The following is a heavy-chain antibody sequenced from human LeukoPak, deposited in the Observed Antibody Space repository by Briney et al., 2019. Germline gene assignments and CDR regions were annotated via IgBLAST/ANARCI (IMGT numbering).Heavy chain of an antibody. CDR3: ARQYQLLGYFGD. CDR2: IYYSGST. Sequence: SETLSLTCTVSGGSISSSSYYWGWIRQPPGKGLEWIGSIYYSGSTYYNPSLKSRVTISVDTSKNQFSLKLSSVTATDTAVYYCARQYQLLGYFGDWGQGTLVTVSS. V-gene: IGHV4-39*01. D-gene: IGHD2-2*01. J-gene: IGHJ4*02. CDR1: GGSISSSSYY.